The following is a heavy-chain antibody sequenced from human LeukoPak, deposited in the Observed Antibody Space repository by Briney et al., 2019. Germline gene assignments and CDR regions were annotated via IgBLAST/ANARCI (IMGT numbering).Heavy chain of an antibody. D-gene: IGHD6-19*01. J-gene: IGHJ4*02. Sequence: SETLSLTCTVSGGSISSYYWSWIRQPPGKGLEWIGYVYYSGSTNYNPSLESRVTISVDTSKNQFSLKLSSVTAADTAVYYCARDYSSGWSGTGYWGQGTLVTVSS. V-gene: IGHV4-59*01. CDR3: ARDYSSGWSGTGY. CDR1: GGSISSYY. CDR2: VYYSGST.